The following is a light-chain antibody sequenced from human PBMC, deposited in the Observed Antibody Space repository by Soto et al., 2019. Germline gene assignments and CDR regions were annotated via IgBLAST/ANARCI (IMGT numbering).Light chain of an antibody. V-gene: IGKV1-5*01. CDR1: ESINKW. J-gene: IGKJ1*01. Sequence: DIEMTQSPSTLSTSVGYRVTISFRASESINKWLAWYQQKPGKAPELLISDASSLESGVPSRFSGSGSGTEFTLTISSLQPDDFATYYCQQCNSYPRTFGQGTKVDIK. CDR3: QQCNSYPRT. CDR2: DAS.